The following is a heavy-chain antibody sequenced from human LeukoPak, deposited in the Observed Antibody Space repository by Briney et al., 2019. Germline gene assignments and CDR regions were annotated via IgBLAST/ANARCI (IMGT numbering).Heavy chain of an antibody. CDR2: IYCSGST. CDR1: GGSISSSSYY. D-gene: IGHD6-13*01. CDR3: ARGFIGDSSSWYYFDY. J-gene: IGHJ4*02. Sequence: SETLSLTCTVSGGSISSSSYYWGWIRQPPGKGLEWIGSIYCSGSTYYNPSLKSRVTMSVDTSKNQFSLKLSSVTAADTAVYYCARGFIGDSSSWYYFDYWGQGTLVTVSS. V-gene: IGHV4-39*07.